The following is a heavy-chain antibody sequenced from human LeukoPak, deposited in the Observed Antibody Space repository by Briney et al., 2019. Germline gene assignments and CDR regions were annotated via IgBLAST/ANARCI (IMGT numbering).Heavy chain of an antibody. Sequence: GGSLRLSCTAAGFSFDDYGMSWVRQIPGKGLEWVAGITWNGGSTDYAVSVRGRFTISRDNAKKSVYLQMNSLRAEDTAVYYCARVWARYCGGDCYSEYFDYWGQGTLVTVSS. CDR1: GFSFDDYG. D-gene: IGHD2-21*02. CDR3: ARVWARYCGGDCYSEYFDY. CDR2: ITWNGGST. V-gene: IGHV3-20*04. J-gene: IGHJ4*02.